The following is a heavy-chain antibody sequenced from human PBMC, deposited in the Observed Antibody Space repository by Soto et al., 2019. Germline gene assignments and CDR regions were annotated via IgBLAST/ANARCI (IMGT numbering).Heavy chain of an antibody. CDR3: ARDGGRNSGGIDY. J-gene: IGHJ4*02. CDR2: IIPIFGTA. Sequence: QVQLVQSGAEVKKPGSSVKVSCKASGGTFSSYSINWVRQAPGQGLEWMGEIIPIFGTANYAQKFQGRVTITADESTSTAYMDLSSLRSEHTAVYYSARDGGRNSGGIDYWGQGTLVTVSS. CDR1: GGTFSSYS. V-gene: IGHV1-69*01. D-gene: IGHD1-26*01.